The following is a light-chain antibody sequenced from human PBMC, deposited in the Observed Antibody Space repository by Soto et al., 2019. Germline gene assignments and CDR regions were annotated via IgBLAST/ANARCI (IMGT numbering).Light chain of an antibody. CDR2: LGS. Sequence: DIVMTQSPLSLPVTPGEPASISCRSSQSLLHSNGYNYLDWYLQRPGQSPQLLIFLGSNRASGVPDRFSASESDTDFTLKISRAEAEDVGVYYCLQALQTPPTFGQGTKLEIK. V-gene: IGKV2-28*01. J-gene: IGKJ2*01. CDR3: LQALQTPPT. CDR1: QSLLHSNGYNY.